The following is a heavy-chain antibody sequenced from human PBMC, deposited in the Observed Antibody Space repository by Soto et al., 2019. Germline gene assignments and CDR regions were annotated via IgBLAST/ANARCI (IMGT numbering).Heavy chain of an antibody. J-gene: IGHJ4*02. CDR1: GFTFSSYA. Sequence: VGSLRLSRAASGFTFSSYAMHWVRQAPGKGLEWVAVISYDGSNKYYADSVKGRFTISRDNSKNTLYLQMNSLRAEDTAVYYCARARDPPLQWELREHFDYWGQGTLVTVSS. D-gene: IGHD1-26*01. CDR2: ISYDGSNK. CDR3: ARARDPPLQWELREHFDY. V-gene: IGHV3-30-3*01.